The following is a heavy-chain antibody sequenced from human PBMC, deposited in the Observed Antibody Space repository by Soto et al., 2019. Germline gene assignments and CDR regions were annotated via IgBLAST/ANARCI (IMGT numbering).Heavy chain of an antibody. CDR1: GFTFSTYA. V-gene: IGHV3-23*01. J-gene: IGHJ4*02. CDR3: AKDPTSYDSSAQFDY. Sequence: EVQLLESGGGLVQPGGSLRLSCAASGFTFSTYAMNWVRQAPGKGLDWVSGISGGGGSTYYADSVKGRFTISRDNSKNTLYLHMTSLRAEDTAIYYCAKDPTSYDSSAQFDYWGQGTLVTVSS. CDR2: ISGGGGST. D-gene: IGHD3-22*01.